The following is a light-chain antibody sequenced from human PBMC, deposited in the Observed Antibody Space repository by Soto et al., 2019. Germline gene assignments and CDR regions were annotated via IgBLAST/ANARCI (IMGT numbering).Light chain of an antibody. V-gene: IGKV3-15*01. Sequence: ETVMTQSPAALSVSPGERATRSCRASHNVYNNLAWYQQKPGQAPRLLIYHASSRATGIPARFSGSGSGTEFTLTISSLQSEDFAVYYCQQYNEWPLTFGGGTKVEIK. CDR2: HAS. J-gene: IGKJ4*01. CDR1: HNVYNN. CDR3: QQYNEWPLT.